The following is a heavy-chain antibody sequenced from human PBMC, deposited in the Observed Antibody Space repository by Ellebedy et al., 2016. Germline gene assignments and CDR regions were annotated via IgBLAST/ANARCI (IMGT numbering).Heavy chain of an antibody. CDR1: GFSFNNYA. J-gene: IGHJ4*02. CDR2: IGGGGDGT. D-gene: IGHD4-17*01. CDR3: AKDANYDDYGLFDY. Sequence: GGSLRLSCDASGFSFNNYAMTWVRQAPGKGLEWVSVIGGGGDGTDYADSVKGRFTISRDNSKNTLYLQMNSLRADDTAVHYCAKDANYDDYGLFDYWGQGTLVTVSS. V-gene: IGHV3-23*01.